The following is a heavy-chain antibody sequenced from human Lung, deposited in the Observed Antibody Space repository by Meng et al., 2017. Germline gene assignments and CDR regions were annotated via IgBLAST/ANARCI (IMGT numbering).Heavy chain of an antibody. CDR1: GYSFPDYY. Sequence: VERVVAGAEGKKPGASVKSACKPSGYSFPDYYIHWRRRAPGQGLEWMGRINPKSGDTHYAQKFQARVTMTGDTSICTACMELSGLGSDDTAMYYCARDEDISAAGKLFGDYWGQGTLVTVSS. CDR2: INPKSGDT. D-gene: IGHD6-25*01. J-gene: IGHJ4*02. V-gene: IGHV1-2*06. CDR3: ARDEDISAAGKLFGDY.